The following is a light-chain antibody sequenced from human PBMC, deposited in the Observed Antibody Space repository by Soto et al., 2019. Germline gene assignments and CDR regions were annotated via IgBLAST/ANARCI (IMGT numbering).Light chain of an antibody. Sequence: EIVLTQSPGTLSLSPGERATLSCRASQSVSSYLAWYQQKPGQAPRLLIYDASNRATGIPARFSGSGSGTDFTLTISSLEPEDFAVYYCQQRSNWTTFGQGTRLEI. J-gene: IGKJ5*01. CDR2: DAS. CDR1: QSVSSY. V-gene: IGKV3-11*01. CDR3: QQRSNWTT.